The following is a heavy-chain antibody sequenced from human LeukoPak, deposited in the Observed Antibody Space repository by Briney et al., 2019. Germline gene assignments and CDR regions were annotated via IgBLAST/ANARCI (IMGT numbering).Heavy chain of an antibody. CDR1: GFTFSSYA. Sequence: PGGALRLSCAASGFTFSSYAMSGVRQAPGKGLEGGSAISGSGGSRYYADSVKGRFTISRDNSKNTLYLKMTSLRAEDTAVYYCAKDPRVTMIVVVHTPYFDYWGQGTLVTVSS. V-gene: IGHV3-23*01. D-gene: IGHD3-22*01. CDR2: ISGSGGSR. J-gene: IGHJ4*02. CDR3: AKDPRVTMIVVVHTPYFDY.